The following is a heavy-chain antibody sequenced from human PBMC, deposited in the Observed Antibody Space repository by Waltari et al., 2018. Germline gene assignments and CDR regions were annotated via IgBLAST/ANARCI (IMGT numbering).Heavy chain of an antibody. CDR3: AKREIGYAFDT. CDR1: GGTFGRYA. Sequence: QVQLVQSGAEVKQPGSSVKVSCKGSGGTFGRYAITWVRQAPGQGLEWLGGVIPIYGTPNYEAKFQGRVTVSADASTSTVHLELRSLISEDTAVYYCAKREIGYAFDTWGQGTMVTVSS. CDR2: VIPIYGTP. V-gene: IGHV1-69*12. D-gene: IGHD1-26*01. J-gene: IGHJ3*02.